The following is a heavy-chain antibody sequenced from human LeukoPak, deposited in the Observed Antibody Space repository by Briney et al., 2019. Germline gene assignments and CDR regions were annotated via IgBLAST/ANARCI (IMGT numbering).Heavy chain of an antibody. V-gene: IGHV1-18*01. D-gene: IGHD2-15*01. CDR1: GYTFTSYG. CDR3: ARVPLGYCSGGSCYSDAFDI. Sequence: ASVKVSCXASGYTFTSYGISWVRQAPGQGLEWMGWISAYNGNTNYAQKLQGRVTMTTDTSTSTPYMELRSLRSDDTAVYYCARVPLGYCSGGSCYSDAFDIWGQGTMVTVSS. J-gene: IGHJ3*02. CDR2: ISAYNGNT.